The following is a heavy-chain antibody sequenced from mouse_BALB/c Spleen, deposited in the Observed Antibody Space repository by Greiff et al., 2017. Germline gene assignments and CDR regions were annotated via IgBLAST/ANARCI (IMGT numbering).Heavy chain of an antibody. Sequence: EVMLVESGGGLVKPGGSRKLSCAASGFTFSSFGMHWVRQAPEKGLEWVAYISSGSSTIYYADTVKGRFTISRDNPKNTLFLQMTSLKSEDTAMYYCARTITTTNYLMDYWGQGTSVTVSS. CDR1: GFTFSSFG. D-gene: IGHD1-2*01. V-gene: IGHV5-17*02. CDR3: ARTITTTNYLMDY. CDR2: ISSGSSTI. J-gene: IGHJ4*01.